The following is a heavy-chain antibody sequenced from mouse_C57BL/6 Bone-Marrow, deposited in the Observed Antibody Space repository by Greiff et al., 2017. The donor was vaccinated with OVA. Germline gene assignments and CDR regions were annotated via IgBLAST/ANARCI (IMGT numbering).Heavy chain of an antibody. CDR2: IHPSDSDT. Sequence: VQLKQPGAELVKPGASVKVSCKASGYTFTSYWMHWVKQRPGQGLEWIGRIHPSDSDTNYNQKFKGKATLTVDKSSSTAYMQLSSLTSEDSAVYYCAMEELLYYFDYWGQGTTLTVSS. J-gene: IGHJ2*01. D-gene: IGHD1-3*01. CDR3: AMEELLYYFDY. V-gene: IGHV1-74*01. CDR1: GYTFTSYW.